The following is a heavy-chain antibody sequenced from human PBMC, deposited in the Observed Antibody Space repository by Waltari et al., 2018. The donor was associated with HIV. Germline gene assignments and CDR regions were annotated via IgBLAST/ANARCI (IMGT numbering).Heavy chain of an antibody. D-gene: IGHD3-16*01. V-gene: IGHV4-59*01. J-gene: IGHJ3*02. Sequence: QVQLQESGPGLVKPSETLSLSCSVSGGSIGSYFWTWIRQPPGKGLEWIGNIHYTGSTKYDPALASRVSMSLDTAENHFSLKLSSGTAADTAVYYCARRSSYHDAFDIWGQGTMVTVSS. CDR3: ARRSSYHDAFDI. CDR2: IHYTGST. CDR1: GGSIGSYF.